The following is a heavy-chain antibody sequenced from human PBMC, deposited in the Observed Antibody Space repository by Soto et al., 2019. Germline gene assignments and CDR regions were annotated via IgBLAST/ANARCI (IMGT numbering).Heavy chain of an antibody. CDR3: AVAMVREILIFESSGMHV. Sequence: QVHLVQSGAEVKKPGSSVKVSCKTSGGSFNNYAVSWVRRAPGKGLEWMGGLIPNFDKPNYAQKFQDRVTIMADKSTSTVYMELRSLRSNDTAVYYCAVAMVREILIFESSGMHVWGQGTTVIVSS. CDR1: GGSFNNYA. J-gene: IGHJ6*02. V-gene: IGHV1-69*06. D-gene: IGHD3-10*01. CDR2: LIPNFDKP.